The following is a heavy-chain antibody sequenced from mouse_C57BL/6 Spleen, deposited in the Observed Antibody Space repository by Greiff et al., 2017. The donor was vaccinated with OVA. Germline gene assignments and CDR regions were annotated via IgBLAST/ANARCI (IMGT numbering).Heavy chain of an antibody. D-gene: IGHD4-1*01. CDR2: IYPGSGNT. J-gene: IGHJ3*01. CDR3: AREEGTGTWFAY. CDR1: GYTFTDYY. Sequence: VQLQESGAELVRPGASVKLSCKASGYTFTDYYINWVKQRPGQGLEWIARIYPGSGNTYYNEKFKGKATLTAEKSSSTAYMQLSSLTSEDSAVYFCAREEGTGTWFAYWGQGTLVTVSA. V-gene: IGHV1-76*01.